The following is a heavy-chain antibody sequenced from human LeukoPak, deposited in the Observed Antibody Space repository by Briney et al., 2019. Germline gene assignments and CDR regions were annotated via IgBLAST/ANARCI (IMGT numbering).Heavy chain of an antibody. CDR2: IYYSGST. Sequence: SETLSLTCTVSGGSISSSSYYWGWIRQPPGKGLEWIGSIYYSGSTYYNPSLKSRVTISVDTSKNQFSLKLSSVTAADTAVYYCARGRPRVAAAVPFDYWGQGTLVTVSS. V-gene: IGHV4-39*07. CDR1: GGSISSSSYY. CDR3: ARGRPRVAAAVPFDY. J-gene: IGHJ4*02. D-gene: IGHD6-13*01.